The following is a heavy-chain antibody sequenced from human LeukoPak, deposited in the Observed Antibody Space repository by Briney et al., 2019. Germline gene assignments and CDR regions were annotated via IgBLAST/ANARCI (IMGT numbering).Heavy chain of an antibody. CDR3: ARVCVPKPGYCSSTSRCMGAIAVAFGPRGWFDP. V-gene: IGHV4-31*03. CDR2: IYYSGST. D-gene: IGHD2-2*01. CDR1: GGSISSGGYY. Sequence: SETLSLTCTVSGGSISSGGYYWSWIRQHPGKGLEWIGYIYYSGSTYYNPSLKSRVTISVDTSKNQFSLKLSSVTAADTAVYYCARVCVPKPGYCSSTSRCMGAIAVAFGPRGWFDPWGQGTLVTVSS. J-gene: IGHJ5*02.